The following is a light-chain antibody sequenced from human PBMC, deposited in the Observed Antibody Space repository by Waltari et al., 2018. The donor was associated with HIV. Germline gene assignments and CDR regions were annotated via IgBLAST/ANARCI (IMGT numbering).Light chain of an antibody. J-gene: IGLJ3*02. CDR2: RNN. CDR1: SSNIGSNY. Sequence: QSVLTQPPSASGTPGQRVTISCSGSSSNIGSNYVYWYQQLPGTAPKLLIYRNNQRPSGVPDRLSGSKSGTSASLAISGLRSEDEADCYCAAWDDSLSGLVFGGGTKLTVL. V-gene: IGLV1-47*01. CDR3: AAWDDSLSGLV.